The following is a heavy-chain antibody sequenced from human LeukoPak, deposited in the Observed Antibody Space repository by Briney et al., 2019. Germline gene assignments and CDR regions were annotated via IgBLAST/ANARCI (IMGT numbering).Heavy chain of an antibody. CDR3: ARSRVVPAATTYYYYYYGMDV. CDR1: GGSFSGYY. V-gene: IGHV4-34*01. CDR2: INHSGST. Sequence: SETPSLTCAVYGGSFSGYYWSWIRQPPGKGLEWIGEINHSGSTNYNPSLKSRVTISVDTSKNQFSLKLSSVTAADTAVYYCARSRVVPAATTYYYYYYGMDVWGQGTTVTVSS. J-gene: IGHJ6*02. D-gene: IGHD2-2*01.